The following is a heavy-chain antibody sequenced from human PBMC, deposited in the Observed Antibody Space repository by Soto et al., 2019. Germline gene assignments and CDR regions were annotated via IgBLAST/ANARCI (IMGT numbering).Heavy chain of an antibody. CDR3: ATETVPGNFYY. D-gene: IGHD4-17*01. CDR2: IYYSGST. Sequence: SETLSLTCTVSGGSISSYYWSWIRQPPGKGLEWIGYIYYSGSTNYNPSLKSRVTISVDTSKNQFSLKLSSVTAADTAVYYCATETVPGNFYYWGQGSLVPVSS. J-gene: IGHJ4*02. CDR1: GGSISSYY. V-gene: IGHV4-59*01.